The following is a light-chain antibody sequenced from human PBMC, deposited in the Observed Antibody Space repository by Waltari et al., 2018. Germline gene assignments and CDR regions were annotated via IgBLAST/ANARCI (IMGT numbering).Light chain of an antibody. CDR2: GGT. Sequence: DIQMTQSPSTLSASVGDRVTITCRASQSIKSWLDWYQQKPGKAPKLLIYGGTSLESGVPSRFSGSESGTEFTLTVSSLQPDDFATYYCQQYHKYPYTFGQGTKLEIK. J-gene: IGKJ2*01. V-gene: IGKV1-5*01. CDR1: QSIKSW. CDR3: QQYHKYPYT.